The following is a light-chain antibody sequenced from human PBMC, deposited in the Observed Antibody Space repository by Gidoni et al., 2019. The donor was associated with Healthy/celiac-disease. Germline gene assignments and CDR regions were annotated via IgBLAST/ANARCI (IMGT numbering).Light chain of an antibody. V-gene: IGKV1-39*01. Sequence: DIQMPQSPSSLSASVGDRVTITCRASQSISSYLNWYQQKPGKAPKLLIYAASSLQSGVPSRFSGSGSGTDFTLTISSLQPEDFATYYCQQSDSTPITFXQXTRLEIK. CDR2: AAS. CDR1: QSISSY. J-gene: IGKJ5*01. CDR3: QQSDSTPIT.